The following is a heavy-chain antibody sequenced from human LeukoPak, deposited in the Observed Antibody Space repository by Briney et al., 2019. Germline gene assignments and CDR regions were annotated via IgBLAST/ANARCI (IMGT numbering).Heavy chain of an antibody. J-gene: IGHJ5*02. D-gene: IGHD3-9*01. CDR2: INQSGST. CDR3: ARLQGLRLRYFDWPSWFDP. Sequence: PSETLSLTCTVSGGSISSSSDYWGWIRQPPGKGLEWIGEINQSGSTNYNPSLKSRLTKSVDTSKNQFSLKLSSVTAADTAVYYCARLQGLRLRYFDWPSWFDPWGQGTLVTVSS. CDR1: GGSISSSSDY. V-gene: IGHV4-39*07.